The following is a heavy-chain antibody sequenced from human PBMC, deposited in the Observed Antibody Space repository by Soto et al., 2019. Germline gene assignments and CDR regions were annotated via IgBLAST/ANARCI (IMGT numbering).Heavy chain of an antibody. CDR3: AHSTPLKYYYGPGPTAPGFDY. Sequence: SGPTLVNPTQTLTLTCTFSGFSLSTSGVGVGWIRQPPGKALEWLALIYWDDDKRYSPSLKSRLTITKDTSKNQVVLTMTNMDPVDTATYYCAHSTPLKYYYGPGPTAPGFDYWGQGTLVTVSS. D-gene: IGHD3-10*01. CDR2: IYWDDDK. CDR1: GFSLSTSGVG. V-gene: IGHV2-5*02. J-gene: IGHJ4*02.